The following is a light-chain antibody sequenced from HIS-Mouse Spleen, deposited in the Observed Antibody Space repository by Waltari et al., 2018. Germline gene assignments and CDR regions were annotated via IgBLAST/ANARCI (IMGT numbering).Light chain of an antibody. CDR2: DAS. CDR1: QSVSSY. Sequence: EIVLTQSPATLSLSPGERATLSCRASQSVSSYLAWYQQKPGQAPRLLIYDASNRATGIAARLSGSGSGTDFTLTISSLEPEDFAVYYCQQRSNWPTWTFGQGTKVEIK. J-gene: IGKJ1*01. V-gene: IGKV3-11*01. CDR3: QQRSNWPTWT.